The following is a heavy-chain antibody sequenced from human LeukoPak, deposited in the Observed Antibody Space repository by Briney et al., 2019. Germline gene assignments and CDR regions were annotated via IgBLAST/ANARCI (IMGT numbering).Heavy chain of an antibody. V-gene: IGHV3-21*01. J-gene: IGHJ6*02. CDR2: ISSSSSYI. CDR1: GFTFSSYS. D-gene: IGHD2-8*01. Sequence: GGSLRLSCAASGFTFSSYSMNWVRQAPGKGLEWVSSISSSSSYIYYADSVKGRFTISRDNAKNSLYLQMNSLRAEDTAVCYCARERMDYYGMDVWGQGTTVTVSS. CDR3: ARERMDYYGMDV.